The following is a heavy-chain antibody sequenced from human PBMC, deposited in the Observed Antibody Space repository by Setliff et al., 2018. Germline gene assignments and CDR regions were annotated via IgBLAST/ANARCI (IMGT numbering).Heavy chain of an antibody. D-gene: IGHD3-10*01. V-gene: IGHV3-15*07. CDR1: GFTFSNAW. CDR2: IKSKTDGGTT. Sequence: PGGSLRLSCAASGFTFSNAWMNWVRQAPGKGLEWVGRIKSKTDGGTTDYAAPVKGRFTISRDDSKRTLYLQMNSLKNEDTALYYCMSTPSGTYSTYYYYYNMDVWGKGTQVTVSS. J-gene: IGHJ6*03. CDR3: MSTPSGTYSTYYYYYNMDV.